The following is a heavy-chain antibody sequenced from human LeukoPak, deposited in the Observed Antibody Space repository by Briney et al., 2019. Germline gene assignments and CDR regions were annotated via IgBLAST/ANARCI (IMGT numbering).Heavy chain of an antibody. J-gene: IGHJ4*02. D-gene: IGHD3-22*01. CDR2: ISGSGGST. CDR1: GFTFSSYA. Sequence: GGSLRLSCAASGFTFSSYAMSWVRQAPGKGLEWVLAISGSGGSTYYADSVKGRFAISRDNSKNTLYLQMNSLRAEDTAVYYCAKGGYYDSSADYWGRGTLVTVSS. V-gene: IGHV3-23*01. CDR3: AKGGYYDSSADY.